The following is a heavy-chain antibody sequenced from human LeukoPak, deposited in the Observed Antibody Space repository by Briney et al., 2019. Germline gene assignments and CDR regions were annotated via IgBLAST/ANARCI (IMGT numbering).Heavy chain of an antibody. J-gene: IGHJ4*02. D-gene: IGHD3-10*01. Sequence: PSQTLSLTCAVSGGSISSGGYSWSWIRQPPGKGLEWIGYIYHSGSTYYNPSLKSRVTISVDRSKNQFSLKLSSVTAADTAVYYCATRRASKFYFDYWGQGTLVTVSS. CDR3: ATRRASKFYFDY. CDR1: GGSISSGGYS. V-gene: IGHV4-30-2*01. CDR2: IYHSGST.